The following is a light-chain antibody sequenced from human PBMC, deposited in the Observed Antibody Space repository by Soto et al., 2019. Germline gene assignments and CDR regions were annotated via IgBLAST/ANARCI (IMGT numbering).Light chain of an antibody. J-gene: IGKJ1*01. CDR3: QQEVSSGT. CDR2: ATS. CDR1: QSVSSRY. V-gene: IGKV3-20*01. Sequence: IVLTQSPGTLSLSPWERATLSCRASQSVSSRYLAWYQQKPFQAPRLLIYATSFVAAVIPDRFSGSGSGTDFTLAISRLEPEDLAVNYCQQEVSSGTFGQGTKVDIK.